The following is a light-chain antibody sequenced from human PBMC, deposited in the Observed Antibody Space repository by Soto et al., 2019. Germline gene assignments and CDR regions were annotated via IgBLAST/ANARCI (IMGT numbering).Light chain of an antibody. CDR3: QQSYSTPRT. Sequence: DIQMTQSPSPLSADGGDTVTITYRASQSISSYLNWYQQKPGKAPKLLIYAASSLQSGVPSRFSGSGSGTDFTLTISSLQPEDFATYYCQQSYSTPRTFGQGTKVDIK. CDR2: AAS. CDR1: QSISSY. V-gene: IGKV1-39*01. J-gene: IGKJ1*01.